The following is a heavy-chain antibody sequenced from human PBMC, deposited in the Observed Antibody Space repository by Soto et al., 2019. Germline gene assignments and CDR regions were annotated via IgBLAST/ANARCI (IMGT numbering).Heavy chain of an antibody. CDR2: ISSSSRYI. V-gene: IGHV3-21*01. Sequence: SGGSLRLSCAASGFTFSSYSMNWVRQAPGKGLEWVSSISSSSRYIYYADSLKGRFTIYRDNAKNSLHLQMNSLRAEETAVYYCARDSYGDWCDTWGQGTLVTVAS. CDR3: ARDSYGDWCDT. D-gene: IGHD5-18*01. CDR1: GFTFSSYS. J-gene: IGHJ5*02.